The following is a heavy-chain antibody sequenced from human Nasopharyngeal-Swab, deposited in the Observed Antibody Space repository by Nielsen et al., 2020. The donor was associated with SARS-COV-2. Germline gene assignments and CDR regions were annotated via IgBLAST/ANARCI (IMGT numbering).Heavy chain of an antibody. CDR2: INPNSGGT. Sequence: ASVKVSCKASGYTFTGYYMHWVRQAPGQGLEWMGRINPNSGGTNYAQKFQGRVTMTRYTSISTAYMELSRLRSDDTAVYYCARGPYDFWSDLTGPDYWGQGTLVTVSS. CDR3: ARGPYDFWSDLTGPDY. J-gene: IGHJ4*02. CDR1: GYTFTGYY. D-gene: IGHD3-3*01. V-gene: IGHV1-2*06.